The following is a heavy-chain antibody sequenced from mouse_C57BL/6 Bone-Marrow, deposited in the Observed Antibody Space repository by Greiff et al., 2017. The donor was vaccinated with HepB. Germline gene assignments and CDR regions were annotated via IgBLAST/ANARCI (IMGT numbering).Heavy chain of an antibody. CDR1: GFTFSSYA. V-gene: IGHV5-9-1*02. CDR3: TRGSYYGSSSPWYFDV. Sequence: EVKLVESGEGLVKPGGSLKLSCAASGFTFSSYAMSWVRQTPEKRLEWVAYISSGGDYIYYADTVKGRFTISRDNARNTLYLQMSSLKSEDTAMYYCTRGSYYGSSSPWYFDVWGTGTTVTVSS. CDR2: ISSGGDYI. D-gene: IGHD1-1*01. J-gene: IGHJ1*03.